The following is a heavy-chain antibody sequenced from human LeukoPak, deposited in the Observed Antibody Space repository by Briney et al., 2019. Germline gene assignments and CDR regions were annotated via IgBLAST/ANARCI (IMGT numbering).Heavy chain of an antibody. CDR3: AAFGESRFRWFDP. Sequence: SETLSLTCAVYGRSFSGYYWSWIRQPPGKGLEWIGEINHSGSTNYNPSLKSRVTISVDTSKNQFSLKLTSVTAADTAVYYCAAFGESRFRWFDPWGQGTLVTVSS. V-gene: IGHV4-34*01. CDR1: GRSFSGYY. J-gene: IGHJ5*02. CDR2: INHSGST. D-gene: IGHD3-10*01.